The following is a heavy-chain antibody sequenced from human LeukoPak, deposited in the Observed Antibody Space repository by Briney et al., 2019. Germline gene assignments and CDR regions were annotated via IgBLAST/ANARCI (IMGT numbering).Heavy chain of an antibody. CDR2: IWYDGSNK. CDR1: GFTFSSYG. V-gene: IGHV3-33*01. D-gene: IGHD2-21*02. Sequence: GGSLRLSCAASGFTFSSYGMHWVRQAPVKGLEWVAVIWYDGSNKYYADSVKGRFTISRDNSKNTLYLQMNSLRAEDTAVYYCARTHIVVVTAPYFDYWGQGTLVTVSS. J-gene: IGHJ4*02. CDR3: ARTHIVVVTAPYFDY.